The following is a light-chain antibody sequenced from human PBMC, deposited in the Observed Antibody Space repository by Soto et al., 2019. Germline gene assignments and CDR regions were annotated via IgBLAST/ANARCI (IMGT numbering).Light chain of an antibody. CDR3: QQYYRQAT. J-gene: IGKJ1*01. V-gene: IGKV1-6*01. CDR2: MAS. CDR1: QCIRND. Sequence: AIQMTQSPSSLSASLGERVTITFRASQCIRNDLGWDQQKPGKAPKPLIYMASSLESGVPSRFSGSGGGTEFTLTISSLQPDDFATYYCQQYYRQATFGQGTKVDIK.